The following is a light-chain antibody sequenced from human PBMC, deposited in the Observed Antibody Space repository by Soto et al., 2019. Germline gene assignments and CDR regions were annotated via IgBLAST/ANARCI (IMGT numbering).Light chain of an antibody. Sequence: VLTQTPLSSPVTLGQPASISCRSSQSLVYSDGNTYLSWLQQRPGQPPRLLIYQVSNRFSGVPDRFSGSGAGTDFTLKISRVEAEDVGVYSCIQFSHFPPTFAQGTKVEIK. J-gene: IGKJ1*01. CDR2: QVS. V-gene: IGKV2-24*01. CDR1: QSLVYSDGNTY. CDR3: IQFSHFPPT.